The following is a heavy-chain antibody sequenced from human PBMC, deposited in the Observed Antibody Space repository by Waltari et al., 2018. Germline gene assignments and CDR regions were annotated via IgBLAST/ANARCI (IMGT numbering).Heavy chain of an antibody. Sequence: QVQLQESGPGLVKPSETLSLTCAVSGYSISSGYYWGWIRQPPGKGLEWIGSIYHSGSTYYNPSLKSRVTISVDTSKNQFSLKLSSVTAADTAVYYCATPHPGDYWGQGTLVTVSS. CDR2: IYHSGST. J-gene: IGHJ4*02. CDR3: ATPHPGDY. V-gene: IGHV4-38-2*01. D-gene: IGHD3-10*01. CDR1: GYSISSGYY.